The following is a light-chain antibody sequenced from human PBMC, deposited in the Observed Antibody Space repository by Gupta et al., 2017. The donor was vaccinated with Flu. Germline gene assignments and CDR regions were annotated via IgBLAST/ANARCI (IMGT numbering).Light chain of an antibody. J-gene: IGKJ1*01. Sequence: DIQMTPSPSTLSASVGDRVTITCRASQTISNWLAWYQQKPGEAPKLLIYKAFSLESGVPSRFSGSGSGTEFTLTISSLQPDDLATYYCQQDNNYPWTFGQGTKVEIK. CDR1: QTISNW. CDR3: QQDNNYPWT. CDR2: KAF. V-gene: IGKV1-5*03.